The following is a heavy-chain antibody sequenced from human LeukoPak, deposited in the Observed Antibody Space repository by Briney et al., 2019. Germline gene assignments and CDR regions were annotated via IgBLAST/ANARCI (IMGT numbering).Heavy chain of an antibody. V-gene: IGHV4-59*01. CDR2: IYYSGST. CDR3: ARTTVSFDP. J-gene: IGHJ5*02. Sequence: SETLSLTCAVYGGSFSGYYWSWIRQPPGKGLEWIGYIYYSGSTNYNPSLKSRVTISVDTSKNQFSLKLSSVTAADTAVYYCARTTVSFDPWGQGTLVTVSS. D-gene: IGHD4-17*01. CDR1: GGSFSGYY.